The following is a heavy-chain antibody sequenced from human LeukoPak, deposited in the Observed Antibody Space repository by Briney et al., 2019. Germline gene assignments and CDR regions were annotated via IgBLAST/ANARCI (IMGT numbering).Heavy chain of an antibody. Sequence: GGSLSLSCDVSGFPFSNYALNWVRQAPGKGLEWVSSISASAGSAVYGDAVKGPFTISRVNAENTLYLQMNSLRADDTAIYYCAKDQRSGEYDYGWGPFDIWGQGTMVTVSS. V-gene: IGHV3-23*01. CDR2: ISASAGSA. CDR1: GFPFSNYA. CDR3: AKDQRSGEYDYGWGPFDI. J-gene: IGHJ3*02. D-gene: IGHD3-10*01.